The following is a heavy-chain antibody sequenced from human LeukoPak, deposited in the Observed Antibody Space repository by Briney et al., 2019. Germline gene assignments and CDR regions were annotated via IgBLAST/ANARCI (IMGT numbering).Heavy chain of an antibody. Sequence: PGGTLRLSCAASEFTFSSYGMHWVRQAPGKGLEWVAVISYDGSNKYYADSVKGRFTISRDNSKNTLYLQMNSLRAEDTAVYYCAKDGRDVYNWNEAYWFDPWGQGTLVTVSS. V-gene: IGHV3-30*18. CDR3: AKDGRDVYNWNEAYWFDP. J-gene: IGHJ5*02. D-gene: IGHD1-20*01. CDR1: EFTFSSYG. CDR2: ISYDGSNK.